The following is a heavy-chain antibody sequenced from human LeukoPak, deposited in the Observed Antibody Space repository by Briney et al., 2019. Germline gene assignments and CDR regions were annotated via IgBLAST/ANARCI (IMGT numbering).Heavy chain of an antibody. CDR2: IYYSGST. D-gene: IGHD6-13*01. J-gene: IGHJ4*02. Sequence: PSETLSLTCTVSGGSISSYYWSWIRQPPGKGLEWIGYIYYSGSTNYNPSLKSRVTISVDTSKNQFSLKLSSVTAADTAVYYCARPLGPYSSSWYYWGQGTLVTVSS. V-gene: IGHV4-59*08. CDR1: GGSISSYY. CDR3: ARPLGPYSSSWYY.